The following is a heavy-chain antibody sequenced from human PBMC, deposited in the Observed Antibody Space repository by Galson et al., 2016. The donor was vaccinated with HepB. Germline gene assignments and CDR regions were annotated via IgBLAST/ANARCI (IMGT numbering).Heavy chain of an antibody. CDR3: ARGLVEWSFPYYSAMDV. CDR2: IWYDGSNT. Sequence: SLRLSCAASGFTFSSYSMIWVRQAPGKGLEWVAVIWYDGSNTFYGDSVKGRFIISRDIPKRTVFLQVNSLRADDTAVYYCARGLVEWSFPYYSAMDVWGQGTTVTVSS. J-gene: IGHJ6*02. V-gene: IGHV3-33*08. CDR1: GFTFSSYS. D-gene: IGHD3-3*01.